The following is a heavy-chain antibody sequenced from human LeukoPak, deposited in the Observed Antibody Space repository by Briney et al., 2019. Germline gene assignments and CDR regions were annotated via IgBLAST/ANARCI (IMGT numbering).Heavy chain of an antibody. J-gene: IGHJ4*02. Sequence: SETLSLACTVSGGSISSYYWSWIRQPPGKGREWIGYIYYSGSTNYNPSLKSRVTISVDTSKHQFSLKLSSVTAADTAVYYCARVLYSSGWPIKFDYWGQGTLVTVSS. CDR1: GGSISSYY. V-gene: IGHV4-59*01. D-gene: IGHD6-19*01. CDR2: IYYSGST. CDR3: ARVLYSSGWPIKFDY.